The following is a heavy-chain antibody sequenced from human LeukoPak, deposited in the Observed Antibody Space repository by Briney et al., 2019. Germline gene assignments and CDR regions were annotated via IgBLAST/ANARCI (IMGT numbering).Heavy chain of an antibody. J-gene: IGHJ4*02. CDR2: ISGSGSST. V-gene: IGHV3-23*01. CDR3: ARVARYGYSSSWYDY. CDR1: GFTFSSYA. D-gene: IGHD6-13*01. Sequence: PGESLRLSCAASGFTFSSYAMNWVRQAPGKGPEWVSAISGSGSSTYYADSVKGRFTISRENAKNSLYLQMNSLRAGDTAVYYCARVARYGYSSSWYDYWGQGTLVTVSS.